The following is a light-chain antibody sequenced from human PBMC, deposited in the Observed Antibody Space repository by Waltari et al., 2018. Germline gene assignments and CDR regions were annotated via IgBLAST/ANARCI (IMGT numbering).Light chain of an antibody. CDR1: QGLPSW. CDR3: QQANNWS. V-gene: IGKV1D-12*01. J-gene: IGKJ1*01. CDR2: AAS. Sequence: IQMTPTPSSVSASVGDRVTITCRAPQGLPSWIVWYQQQPGKAPRLLIYAASTLESGVPSRFSGSGSGTDFSLTISSLQTEDVATYYCQQANNWSFGQGTKVEIK.